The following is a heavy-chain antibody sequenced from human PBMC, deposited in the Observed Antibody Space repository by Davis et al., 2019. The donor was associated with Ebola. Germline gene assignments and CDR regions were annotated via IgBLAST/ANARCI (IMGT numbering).Heavy chain of an antibody. CDR1: GDSMSTYY. J-gene: IGHJ5*02. CDR3: ARVGPFAFWSGYYVTWFDP. V-gene: IGHV4-59*01. Sequence: MPSETLSLTCTVSGDSMSTYYWNWIRQPPGKGLEWIGNIYYSGSSNYNPSLKSRVTISIDTSKNQFSLKLSSVTAADTAVYFCARVGPFAFWSGYYVTWFDPWGQGTLVTVSS. D-gene: IGHD3-3*01. CDR2: IYYSGSS.